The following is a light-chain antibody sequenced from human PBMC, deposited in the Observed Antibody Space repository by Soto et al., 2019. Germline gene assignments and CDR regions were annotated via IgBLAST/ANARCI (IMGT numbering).Light chain of an antibody. CDR1: DSNIRSNS. Sequence: QSVLTQPPSASGTAGQGVTISCSGGDSNIRSNSVYWYQHLPRTAPKLLIYYNNQRPSGVPDRFAGSRSGTSASLAIVGLRSEDEAVYYCAAWDASLSACVFGNGTKVTVL. J-gene: IGLJ1*01. CDR2: YNN. V-gene: IGLV1-47*02. CDR3: AAWDASLSACV.